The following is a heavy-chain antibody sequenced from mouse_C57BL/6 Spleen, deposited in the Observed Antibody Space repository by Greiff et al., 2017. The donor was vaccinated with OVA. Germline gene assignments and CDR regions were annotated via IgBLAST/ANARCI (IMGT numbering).Heavy chain of an antibody. CDR3: ARSGAYSNYAMDY. Sequence: QVQLQQSGPELVKPGASVKISCKASGYAFSSSWMNWVKQRPGKGLEWIGRIYPGDGDTNYNGKFKGKATLTADKSSSTAFMQLSSLTSEDSAVYFCARSGAYSNYAMDYWGQGTSVTVSS. J-gene: IGHJ4*01. CDR1: GYAFSSSW. V-gene: IGHV1-82*01. D-gene: IGHD2-5*01. CDR2: IYPGDGDT.